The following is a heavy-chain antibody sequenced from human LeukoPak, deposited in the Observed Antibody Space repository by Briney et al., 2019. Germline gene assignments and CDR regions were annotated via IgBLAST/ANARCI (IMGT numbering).Heavy chain of an antibody. CDR1: GGTFSSYT. D-gene: IGHD6-13*01. J-gene: IGHJ5*02. Sequence: ASVKLSCKASGGTFSSYTISWVRQAPGQGLEWMGRIIPILGIANYAQKFQGRVTITADKSTSTAYMELSSLRFEDTAVYYCARRRSSWYVAQENNWFDPWGQGTLVTVSS. V-gene: IGHV1-69*02. CDR2: IIPILGIA. CDR3: ARRRSSWYVAQENNWFDP.